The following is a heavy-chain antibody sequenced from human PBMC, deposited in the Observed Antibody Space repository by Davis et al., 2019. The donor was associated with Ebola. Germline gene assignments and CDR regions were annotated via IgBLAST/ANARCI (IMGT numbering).Heavy chain of an antibody. V-gene: IGHV4-59*13. CDR1: GGSFSSYS. CDR3: ATYYDFWSGHYGMDV. D-gene: IGHD3-3*01. CDR2: IYYSGST. J-gene: IGHJ6*02. Sequence: MPSETLSLTCTVSGGSFSSYSWNWIRQPPGKGLEWIGYIYYSGSTNYNPSLKSRVTISVDTSKNQFSLKLSSVTAADTAVYYCATYYDFWSGHYGMDVWGQGTTVTVSS.